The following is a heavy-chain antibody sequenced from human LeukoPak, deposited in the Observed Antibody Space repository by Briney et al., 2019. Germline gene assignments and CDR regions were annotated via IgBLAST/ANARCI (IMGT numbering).Heavy chain of an antibody. D-gene: IGHD3-9*01. CDR2: IRSSGDTI. CDR1: GVTFSTFE. Sequence: PGGSLRLSCAASGVTFSTFEMNWVRQAPGTGLEWISHIRSSGDTIYYADSVRGRFTISRDNAKNSLFLQMNSLRAEDTAVYYCARGRKYYDIFTGYHYYFDCWGQRTLVTVSS. J-gene: IGHJ4*02. CDR3: ARGRKYYDIFTGYHYYFDC. V-gene: IGHV3-48*03.